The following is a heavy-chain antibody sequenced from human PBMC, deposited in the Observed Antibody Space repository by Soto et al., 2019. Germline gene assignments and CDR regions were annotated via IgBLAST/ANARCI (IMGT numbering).Heavy chain of an antibody. Sequence: SVKVSCKASGYTFSSSPLHWVRQAPGQRPEWMGWINTANDDTKYSQKFQDRVTLTRDTSASTAYMEVSSLTPEDTAVYYCARELDSSXSTKDDASSGYYYRRQPAVDIWGQGTMVTVS. D-gene: IGHD3-22*01. V-gene: IGHV1-3*04. CDR2: INTANDDT. CDR3: ARELDSSXSTKDDASSGYYYRRQPAVDI. J-gene: IGHJ3*02. CDR1: GYTFSSSP.